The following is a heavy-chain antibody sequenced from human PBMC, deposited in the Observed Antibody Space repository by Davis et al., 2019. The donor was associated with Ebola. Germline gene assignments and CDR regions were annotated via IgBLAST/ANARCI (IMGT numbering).Heavy chain of an antibody. D-gene: IGHD6-13*01. V-gene: IGHV3-23*01. CDR1: GFTFSSYA. J-gene: IGHJ5*02. CDR3: AKDRTGGYGGIAELALGWFDP. Sequence: PGGSLRLSCAASGFTFSSYAMSWVRQAPGKGLEWVSAISGSGGSTYYADSVKGRFTISRDNSKNTLYLQMNSLRAEDTAVYYCAKDRTGGYGGIAELALGWFDPWGQGTLVTVSS. CDR2: ISGSGGST.